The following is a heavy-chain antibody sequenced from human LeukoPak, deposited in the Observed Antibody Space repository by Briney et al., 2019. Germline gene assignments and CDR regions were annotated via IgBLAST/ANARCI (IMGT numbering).Heavy chain of an antibody. D-gene: IGHD5-18*01. V-gene: IGHV4-30-4*01. J-gene: IGHJ6*02. Sequence: PSETLSLTCTVSGGTISSGDYYWSWIRQPPGKGLEGIGYIYYSGSTYYNPSLKSRVTISVDTSKNQFSLKLSSVTAADTAVDYCARDSPDTAMDNYYYYYGMDVWGQGTTVTVSS. CDR1: GGTISSGDYY. CDR2: IYYSGST. CDR3: ARDSPDTAMDNYYYYYGMDV.